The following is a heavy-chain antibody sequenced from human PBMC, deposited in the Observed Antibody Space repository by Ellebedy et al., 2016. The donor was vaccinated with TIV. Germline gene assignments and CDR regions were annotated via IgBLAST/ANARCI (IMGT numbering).Heavy chain of an antibody. CDR2: IDPSDSYN. CDR3: ARRSNWGDAFDI. V-gene: IGHV5-10-1*01. D-gene: IGHD7-27*01. CDR1: GYNFTSYW. J-gene: IGHJ3*02. Sequence: GGSLRLSCQASGYNFTSYWITWVRRTPGKGLQWVGRIDPSDSYNNYSPSFQGHVTIFADRSSSTAFLQWSNVRASDTAIYYCARRSNWGDAFDIWGHGTLVTVSS.